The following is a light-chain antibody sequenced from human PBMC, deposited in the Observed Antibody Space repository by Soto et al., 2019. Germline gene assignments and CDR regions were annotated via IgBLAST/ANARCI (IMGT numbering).Light chain of an antibody. CDR3: QQYGSSGT. Sequence: DIQMTQSPSTLSASVGDRVTVTCRASQSIDNWLAWYQQKPGKAPKLLIYDGSSFESGVPSRFSGSGSGTDFTLTISRLEPEDFAVYYCQQYGSSGTCGQGTKVDI. CDR2: DGS. J-gene: IGKJ1*01. CDR1: QSIDNW. V-gene: IGKV1-5*01.